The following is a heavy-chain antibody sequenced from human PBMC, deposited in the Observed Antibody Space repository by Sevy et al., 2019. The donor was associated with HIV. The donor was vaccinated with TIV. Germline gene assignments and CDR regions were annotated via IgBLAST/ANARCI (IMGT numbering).Heavy chain of an antibody. Sequence: SQTLSLTCAISGDSVSSNSAAWNWIRQSPSRGLEWLGRTYYRSKWYNGYAVSVKSRITINPDTSKNQFSLQLNSVTPEDTAVYYCARDYRGYYDSSGVDAFDIWGQGTMVTVSS. J-gene: IGHJ3*02. CDR1: GDSVSSNSAA. V-gene: IGHV6-1*01. CDR3: ARDYRGYYDSSGVDAFDI. CDR2: TYYRSKWYN. D-gene: IGHD3-22*01.